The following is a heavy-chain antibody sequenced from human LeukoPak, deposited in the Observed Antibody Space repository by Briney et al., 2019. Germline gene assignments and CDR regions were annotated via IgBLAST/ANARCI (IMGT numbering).Heavy chain of an antibody. J-gene: IGHJ1*01. Sequence: PGGSLRLTCAASGFCISNYDLSSVRQAPGKGLEWVSSISDSSLSTYYTDSVQGRFTVPRDTSKNTLYLQMNGLTAEDTSIYFCAKARTVAAFYFQHGGEGTLVTVSS. CDR2: ISDSSLST. CDR3: AKARTVAAFYFQH. CDR1: GFCISNYD. V-gene: IGHV3-23*01. D-gene: IGHD2-15*01.